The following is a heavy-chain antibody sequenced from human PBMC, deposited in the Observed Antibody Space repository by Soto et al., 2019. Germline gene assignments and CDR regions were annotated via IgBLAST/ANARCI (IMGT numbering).Heavy chain of an antibody. J-gene: IGHJ6*02. CDR3: ARGEDAFFYYGLDV. CDR2: IYDTGISGYTPST. Sequence: PSETLSLTCTVSGGSITYSYWSWIRRPPGKGLEWIAYIYDTGISGYTPSTSHNPSLKSRVTMSVDTSKSQFSLKFTSVTAADTAVYYCARGEDAFFYYGLDVWGQGITVTVSS. V-gene: IGHV4-59*01. CDR1: GGSITYSY.